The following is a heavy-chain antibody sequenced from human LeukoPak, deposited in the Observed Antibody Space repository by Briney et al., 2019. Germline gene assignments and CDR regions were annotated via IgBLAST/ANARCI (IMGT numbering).Heavy chain of an antibody. V-gene: IGHV3-23*01. J-gene: IGHJ4*02. D-gene: IGHD4-11*01. Sequence: GGSLRLSCAASGFTFSNYAMSWVRQAPGKGLEWVSAISGSGENTYYADSVKGRFTISRDNAKNSLYLQMNSLRDEDTAVYYCARESDDYSNYAFIDYWGQGTLVTVSS. CDR3: ARESDDYSNYAFIDY. CDR1: GFTFSNYA. CDR2: ISGSGENT.